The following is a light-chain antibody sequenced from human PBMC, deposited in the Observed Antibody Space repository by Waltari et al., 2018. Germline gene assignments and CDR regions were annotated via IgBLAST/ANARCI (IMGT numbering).Light chain of an antibody. Sequence: EIVMTQSPATLSVSPGERATLSCRASQSVTSNLAWYQQKPGQAPRLLIHDGSHRATGIPARVSGSGSGTEFTLTISSLQSDDFAVYSCQQYHTWPLTFGGGTMVEI. CDR1: QSVTSN. V-gene: IGKV3-15*01. J-gene: IGKJ4*01. CDR2: DGS. CDR3: QQYHTWPLT.